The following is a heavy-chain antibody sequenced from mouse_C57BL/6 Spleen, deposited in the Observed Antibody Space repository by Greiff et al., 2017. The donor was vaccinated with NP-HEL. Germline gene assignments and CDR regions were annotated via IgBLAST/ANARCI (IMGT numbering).Heavy chain of an antibody. V-gene: IGHV1-55*01. CDR3: AREKDGYYVDY. CDR2: IYPGSGST. CDR1: GYTFTSYW. Sequence: VQLQESGAELVKPGASVKMSCKASGYTFTSYWITWVKQRPGQGLEWIGDIYPGSGSTNYNEKFKSKATLTVDTSSSTAYMQLSSLTSEDSAVYYCAREKDGYYVDYWGQGTSVTVSS. D-gene: IGHD2-3*01. J-gene: IGHJ4*01.